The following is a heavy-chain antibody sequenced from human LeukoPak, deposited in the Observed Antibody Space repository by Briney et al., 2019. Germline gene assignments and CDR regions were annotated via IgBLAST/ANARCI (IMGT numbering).Heavy chain of an antibody. CDR2: INTNTGNP. J-gene: IGHJ4*02. CDR1: GYTFTSYA. Sequence: ASVKVSCKASGYTFTSYAMNWVRQAPGQGLKWMGWINTNTGNPTYAQGFTGRFVFSLDTSVSTAYLQISSLKAEDTAVYYCARRYSGSYWGGYYFDYWGQGTLVTVSS. D-gene: IGHD1-26*01. V-gene: IGHV7-4-1*02. CDR3: ARRYSGSYWGGYYFDY.